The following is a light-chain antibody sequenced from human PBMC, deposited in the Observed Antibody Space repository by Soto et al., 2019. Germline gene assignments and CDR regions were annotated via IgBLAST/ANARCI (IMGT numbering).Light chain of an antibody. CDR2: GVT. Sequence: HSALTQPASVSGSPGQSITISCTGTSSAGGAYNYVSWYQQYPGKAPKLMIYGVTNRPSGVSNRFSGFKTGNTASLTISGLQAEDEADYYCFSHRCGEAHFFGAGTKVTVL. J-gene: IGLJ1*01. CDR1: SSAGGAYNY. V-gene: IGLV2-14*01. CDR3: FSHRCGEAHF.